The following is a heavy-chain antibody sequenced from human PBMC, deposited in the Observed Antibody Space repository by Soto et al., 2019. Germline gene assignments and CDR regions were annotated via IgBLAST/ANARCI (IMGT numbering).Heavy chain of an antibody. CDR3: ARESGSYYIWFDP. Sequence: GESLKISCKGSGYSFTSYWISWVRQMPGKGLEWMGRIDPSDSYTNYSPSFQGHVTISADKSINTAYLQWSSLKASDTAMYYCARESGSYYIWFDPWGQGTLVTVSS. J-gene: IGHJ5*02. V-gene: IGHV5-10-1*01. CDR1: GYSFTSYW. D-gene: IGHD1-26*01. CDR2: IDPSDSYT.